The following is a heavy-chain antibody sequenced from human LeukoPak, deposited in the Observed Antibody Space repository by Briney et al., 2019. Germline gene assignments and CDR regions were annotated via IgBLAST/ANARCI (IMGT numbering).Heavy chain of an antibody. V-gene: IGHV3-33*01. CDR1: GFTFSSYG. J-gene: IGHJ4*03. Sequence: GGSLRLSCAASGFTFSSYGMHWVRQAPGKGLEWVAVIWYDGSNKYYADSVKGRFTISRDNSKNTLYLQMNSLRAEDTAVYYCAREYNDGYSSGWFYFDYWGQGTTVTVSS. CDR3: AREYNDGYSSGWFYFDY. D-gene: IGHD6-19*01. CDR2: IWYDGSNK.